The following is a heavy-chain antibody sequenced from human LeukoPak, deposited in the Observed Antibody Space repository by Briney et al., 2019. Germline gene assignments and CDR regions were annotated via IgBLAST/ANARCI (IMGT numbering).Heavy chain of an antibody. CDR2: INPSGGST. CDR3: ARERKVGATLVYNWFDP. CDR1: GYTFTSYY. V-gene: IGHV1-46*01. Sequence: GASVKVSCKASGYTFTSYYMHWVRQAPGQGLEWMGIINPSGGSTSYAQKFQGRVTMTRNTSISTAYMELSSLRSEDTAVYYCARERKVGATLVYNWFDPWGQGTLVTVSS. D-gene: IGHD1-26*01. J-gene: IGHJ5*02.